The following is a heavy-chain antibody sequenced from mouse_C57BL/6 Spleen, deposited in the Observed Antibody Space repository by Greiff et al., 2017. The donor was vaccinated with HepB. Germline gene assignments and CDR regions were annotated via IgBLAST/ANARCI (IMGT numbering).Heavy chain of an antibody. Sequence: VQLQQPGAELVKPGASVKLSCKASGYTFTSYWLQWVKQRPGQGLEWIGEIDPSDSYTNYNQKFKGKATLTVDTSSSTAYMQLSSLTSEDSAVYYCARYNWDGDYYAMDYWGQGTSVTVSS. J-gene: IGHJ4*01. V-gene: IGHV1-50*01. D-gene: IGHD4-1*02. CDR1: GYTFTSYW. CDR3: ARYNWDGDYYAMDY. CDR2: IDPSDSYT.